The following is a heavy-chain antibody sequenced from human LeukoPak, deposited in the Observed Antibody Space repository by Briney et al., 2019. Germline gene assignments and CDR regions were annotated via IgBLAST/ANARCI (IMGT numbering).Heavy chain of an antibody. V-gene: IGHV3-7*01. J-gene: IGHJ6*03. CDR1: GFTFSSYW. Sequence: GGSLRLSCAASGFTFSSYWMSWVRQAPGKGLEWVANIKQDGSEKYYVDSVKGRFTISRDNAKNSLYLQMNSLRAEDTAVYYCARAYYYDLYYYYYYMDVWGKGTTVTVSS. CDR2: IKQDGSEK. CDR3: ARAYYYDLYYYYYYMDV. D-gene: IGHD3-22*01.